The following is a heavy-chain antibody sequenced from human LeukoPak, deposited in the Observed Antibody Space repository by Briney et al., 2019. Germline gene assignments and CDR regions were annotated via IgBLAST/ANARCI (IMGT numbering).Heavy chain of an antibody. V-gene: IGHV1-46*01. J-gene: IGHJ6*03. CDR2: INPSGGST. D-gene: IGHD2-2*01. Sequence: ASVKISCKASGYTFTSYYMHWVRQAPGQGLEWMGIINPSGGSTSYAQKFQGRVTMTRDTSTSTAYMELSSLRSEDTAVYYCARAPSDGYSSTSPYYYYYYMDVWGKGTTVTVSS. CDR1: GYTFTSYY. CDR3: ARAPSDGYSSTSPYYYYYYMDV.